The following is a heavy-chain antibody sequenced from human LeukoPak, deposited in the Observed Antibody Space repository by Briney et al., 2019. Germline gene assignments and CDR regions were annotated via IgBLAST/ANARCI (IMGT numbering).Heavy chain of an antibody. D-gene: IGHD6-19*01. V-gene: IGHV1-2*04. CDR2: INPNSGGT. CDR3: ARFGETMVAGTEDSDYFDY. J-gene: IGHJ4*02. CDR1: GYTFTGYY. Sequence: ASVKVSCKASGYTFTGYYMHWVRQAPGQGLEWMGWINPNSGGTNYAQKFQGWVTMTRDTSISTAYMELSRLRSDDTAVYYCARFGETMVAGTEDSDYFDYWGQGTLVTVSS.